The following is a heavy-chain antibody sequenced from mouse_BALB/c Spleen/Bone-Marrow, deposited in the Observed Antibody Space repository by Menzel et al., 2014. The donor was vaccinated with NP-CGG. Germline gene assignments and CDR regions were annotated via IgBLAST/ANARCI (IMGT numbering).Heavy chain of an antibody. V-gene: IGHV1-4*01. CDR1: GYTFTRYT. J-gene: IGHJ4*01. CDR2: ITPNSGYS. CDR3: TIRYYAMDY. Sequence: VKLLESGAELARPGASVKMSCQASGYTFTRYTMHWEKKRPGQGLEWIGYITPNSGYSNYNQKFKDKATLTADKSSSTAYMQLSSLTSEDSAVYYCTIRYYAMDYWGQGTSVTVSS. D-gene: IGHD1-1*01.